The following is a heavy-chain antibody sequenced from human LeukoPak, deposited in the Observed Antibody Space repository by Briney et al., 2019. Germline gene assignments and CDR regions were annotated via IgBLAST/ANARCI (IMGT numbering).Heavy chain of an antibody. Sequence: GGSLRDSCADSGFSLSSYWMSSVRQAPGKGLEWVANIKQDGSEEYYVDSVKGRFTISRDNAKNSLYLQMNSLRVEDTAVYYCSRDLYVAYKGNYFDYWGQGTLVTVSS. V-gene: IGHV3-7*05. J-gene: IGHJ4*02. CDR1: GFSLSSYW. CDR3: SRDLYVAYKGNYFDY. D-gene: IGHD3-10*02. CDR2: IKQDGSEE.